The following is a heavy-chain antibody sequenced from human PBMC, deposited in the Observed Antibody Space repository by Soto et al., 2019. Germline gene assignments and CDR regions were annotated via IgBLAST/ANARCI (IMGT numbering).Heavy chain of an antibody. Sequence: GASVKVSCKASGYTFTSYGISWVRQAPGQGLEWMGWISAYNGNTNYAQKLQGRVTMTTDTSTSTAYMELRSLRSDDTAVYYCARVGDFWSGPNYYYYGMDVWGQGTTVTVSS. CDR2: ISAYNGNT. J-gene: IGHJ6*02. CDR3: ARVGDFWSGPNYYYYGMDV. V-gene: IGHV1-18*01. D-gene: IGHD3-3*01. CDR1: GYTFTSYG.